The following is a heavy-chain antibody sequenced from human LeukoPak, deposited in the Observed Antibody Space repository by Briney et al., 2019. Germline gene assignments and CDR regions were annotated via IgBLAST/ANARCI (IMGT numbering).Heavy chain of an antibody. Sequence: SETLSLTCTVSGGSISSSYYYWGWIRQPPGKGLEWIGSIYYSGSTYYSPSLKSRVTISVDTSKNQFSLKLSSVTAADTALYYCARLFSSRDSFDYYYYVLDVWGQGTTVTVSS. CDR2: IYYSGST. CDR1: GGSISSSYYY. CDR3: ARLFSSRDSFDYYYYVLDV. D-gene: IGHD6-13*01. V-gene: IGHV4-39*01. J-gene: IGHJ6*02.